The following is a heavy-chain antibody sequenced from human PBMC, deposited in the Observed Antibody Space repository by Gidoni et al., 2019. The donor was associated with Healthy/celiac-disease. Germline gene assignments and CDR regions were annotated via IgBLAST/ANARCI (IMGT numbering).Heavy chain of an antibody. J-gene: IGHJ6*02. CDR1: GFTFSTYS. D-gene: IGHD4-17*01. CDR3: ARGDYYGDYSGMEDV. Sequence: EVQLVESGGGLVKPGGSLRLSCAASGFTFSTYSMNWVRQAPGKGLEWVSSISPSSSSIYYGDSVKGRFTTSRDNAKNSLYLHMNSLRAEDTAVYYCARGDYYGDYSGMEDVWGQGTTVTVSS. CDR2: ISPSSSSI. V-gene: IGHV3-21*01.